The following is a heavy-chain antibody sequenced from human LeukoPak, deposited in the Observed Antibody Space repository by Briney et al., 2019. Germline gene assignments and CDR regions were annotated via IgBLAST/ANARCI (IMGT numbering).Heavy chain of an antibody. D-gene: IGHD6-19*01. CDR3: AREVRIAVAGAYFDY. Sequence: ASVKVSCKASGYTFTSYGISWVRQAPGQGLEWMGWISAYNGSTNYAQKLQGRVTMTTDTSTSTAYMELRSLRSDDTAVYYCAREVRIAVAGAYFDYWGQGTLVTVSS. CDR1: GYTFTSYG. CDR2: ISAYNGST. J-gene: IGHJ4*02. V-gene: IGHV1-18*01.